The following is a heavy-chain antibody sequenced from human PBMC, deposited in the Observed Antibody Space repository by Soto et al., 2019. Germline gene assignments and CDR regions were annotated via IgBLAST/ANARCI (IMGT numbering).Heavy chain of an antibody. J-gene: IGHJ6*02. CDR2: IYHSGST. V-gene: IGHV4-4*02. D-gene: IGHD7-27*01. Sequence: SDTLSLNCAVSGGSISSSNWWSWVRQPPGKGLEWIGEIYHSGSTNYNPSLKSRVTISVDKSKNQFSLKLSSVTAADTAVYYCARQTGDWNYYYGMDVRAQRTTVTVSS. CDR3: ARQTGDWNYYYGMDV. CDR1: GGSISSSNW.